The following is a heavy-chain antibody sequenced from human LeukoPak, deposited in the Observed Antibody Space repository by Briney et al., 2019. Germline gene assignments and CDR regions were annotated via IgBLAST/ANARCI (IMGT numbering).Heavy chain of an antibody. D-gene: IGHD6-19*01. J-gene: IGHJ5*02. CDR1: GFTFSGYA. V-gene: IGHV3-23*01. CDR2: ISGSGGST. CDR3: ANSVAGIDNWFDP. Sequence: GGSLRLSCAASGFTFSGYAMSWVRQAPGKGLEWVSAISGSGGSTYYADSVKGRFTISRDNSKNTLYLQMNSLRAEDTAVYYCANSVAGIDNWFDPWGQGTLVTVSS.